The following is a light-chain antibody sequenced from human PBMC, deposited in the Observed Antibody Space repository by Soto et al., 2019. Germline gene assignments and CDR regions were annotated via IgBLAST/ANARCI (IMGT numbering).Light chain of an antibody. Sequence: AIQMTQSPSSLSASVGDRVTITCRASQGISNDLGWYQQKPGKAPKLLIYAASSIQNGVPSRFSGSGSGTDFTLTISSLQAEYFASYYWLQDYNYPYTFGQGTKLEIK. CDR1: QGISND. CDR2: AAS. J-gene: IGKJ2*01. CDR3: LQDYNYPYT. V-gene: IGKV1-6*01.